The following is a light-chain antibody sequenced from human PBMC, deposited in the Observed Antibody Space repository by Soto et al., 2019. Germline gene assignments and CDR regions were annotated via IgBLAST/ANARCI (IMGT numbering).Light chain of an antibody. CDR3: QQSFNLPRT. V-gene: IGKV1-39*01. CDR2: AAS. CDR1: QSISSS. J-gene: IGKJ1*01. Sequence: DIEMTQSPSSLSASVGETITITCRASQSISSSLNWFQHSPVQSPKLLLFAASNLHAGVPPRFSGSGSGTSFSLTIRSLQPEDFATYYCQQSFNLPRTFGPGTKVDI.